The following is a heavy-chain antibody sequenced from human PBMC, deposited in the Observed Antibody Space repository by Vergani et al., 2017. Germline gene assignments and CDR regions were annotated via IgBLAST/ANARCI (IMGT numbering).Heavy chain of an antibody. V-gene: IGHV4-59*08. CDR3: ARVDGYSGIDY. CDR2: IYYSGST. Sequence: QVQLQESGPGLVKPSETLSLTCTVSGGSISSYYWSWIRQPPGKGLEWIGYIYYSGSTNYNPSRKSRVTISVDTSKNQLSLKLSSVTAADSAVYYCARVDGYSGIDYWGQGTLVTVSS. J-gene: IGHJ4*02. CDR1: GGSISSYY. D-gene: IGHD1-26*01.